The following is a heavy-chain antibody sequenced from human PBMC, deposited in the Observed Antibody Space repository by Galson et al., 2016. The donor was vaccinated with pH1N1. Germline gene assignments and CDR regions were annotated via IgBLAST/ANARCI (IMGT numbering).Heavy chain of an antibody. Sequence: SLRLSCAASGFTFINAWMTWVRQAPGKGLEWVGRIASKSAGGTTEYAAPLKGRFTISRGDSKNTLYLQMNSLKTEDTAVYYCILLKQGFFDPWGQGTLVTVSS. CDR1: GFTFINAW. CDR3: ILLKQGFFDP. CDR2: IASKSAGGTT. V-gene: IGHV3-15*04. J-gene: IGHJ5*02. D-gene: IGHD2-8*01.